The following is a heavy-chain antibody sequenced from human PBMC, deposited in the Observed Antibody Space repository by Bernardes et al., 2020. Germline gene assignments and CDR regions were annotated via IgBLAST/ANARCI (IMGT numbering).Heavy chain of an antibody. CDR3: ARHALEWLFDAFDY. J-gene: IGHJ4*02. CDR2: ISCSGGST. V-gene: IGHV3-23*01. Sequence: GVSLRLSCAASGFTFSSYSMSWVRQSPGKGLEWVSAISCSGGSTYYADSVKGRFTISRDNSKNTLYLQMNSLRAEDTAVYYCARHALEWLFDAFDYWGQGTLVTVSA. D-gene: IGHD3-3*01. CDR1: GFTFSSYS.